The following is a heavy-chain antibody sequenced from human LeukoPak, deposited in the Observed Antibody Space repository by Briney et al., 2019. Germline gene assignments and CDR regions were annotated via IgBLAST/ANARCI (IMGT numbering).Heavy chain of an antibody. D-gene: IGHD1-26*01. CDR2: IVHDGNNK. CDR3: ARDPYSGTYGNTYYYYMDV. V-gene: IGHV3-30*03. CDR1: EFTLSSYE. Sequence: GGSLRLSCAASEFTLSSYEMNWVRQAPGKGLEWVAVIVHDGNNKYYADSVKGRFTISRDNARNSLYLQMNSLRVEDTAVYYCARDPYSGTYGNTYYYYMDVWGKGTTVTISS. J-gene: IGHJ6*03.